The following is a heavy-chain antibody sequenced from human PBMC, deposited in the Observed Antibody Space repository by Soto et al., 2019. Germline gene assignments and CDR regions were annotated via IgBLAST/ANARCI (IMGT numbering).Heavy chain of an antibody. V-gene: IGHV1-2*02. J-gene: IGHJ6*02. Sequence: ASVKVSCKASGYTFTGYYMHWVRQAPGQGLEWMGWINPNSGGTNYAQKFQGRVTMTRDTSISTAYMELSRLRSDDTAVYYCARSVAGDTNYYYYGMDVWGQGTTVTVSS. CDR3: ARSVAGDTNYYYYGMDV. CDR2: INPNSGGT. D-gene: IGHD6-19*01. CDR1: GYTFTGYY.